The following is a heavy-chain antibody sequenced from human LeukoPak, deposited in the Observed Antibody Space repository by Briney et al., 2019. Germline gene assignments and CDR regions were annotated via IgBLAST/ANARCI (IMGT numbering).Heavy chain of an antibody. V-gene: IGHV5-51*01. D-gene: IGHD3-3*01. CDR1: EYTFTGFW. CDR3: ARGSERFLEYLLWGFDY. CDR2: IYPGDSET. J-gene: IGHJ4*02. Sequence: GESLKISCKVSEYTFTGFWLAWVRQMPGKGLEWMGIIYPGDSETKYSPSFQGQVTISADKSISTAYLQWSSLKASDSGIYYCARGSERFLEYLLWGFDYWGQGTLVTVSS.